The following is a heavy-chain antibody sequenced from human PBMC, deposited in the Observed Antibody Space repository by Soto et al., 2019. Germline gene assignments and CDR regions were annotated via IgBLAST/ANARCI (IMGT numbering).Heavy chain of an antibody. CDR2: ISGIGGST. V-gene: IGHV3-23*01. CDR1: GFSFTDYA. D-gene: IGHD6-13*01. Sequence: PGGSLRLCCAASGFSFTDYALRWVRQAPGKGLEWVATISGIGGSTYLADSVKGRLSIPRDNSKNTVSLLMNSLRAEDTAVYFCARGSSGYISSWYYFDYWGRGTLVTVSS. J-gene: IGHJ4*02. CDR3: ARGSSGYISSWYYFDY.